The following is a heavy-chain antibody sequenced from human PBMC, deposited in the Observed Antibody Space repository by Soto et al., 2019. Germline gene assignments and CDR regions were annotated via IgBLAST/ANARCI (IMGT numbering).Heavy chain of an antibody. D-gene: IGHD6-19*01. V-gene: IGHV1-18*04. CDR3: ARRLNVQWLPTVPSHAFDI. CDR1: GYTFTSYG. J-gene: IGHJ3*02. CDR2: ISAYNGNT. Sequence: ASVKVSCKASGYTFTSYGISWVRQAPGQGLEWMGWISAYNGNTNYAQKLQGRVTMTTDTSTSTAYMELRSLRSDDTAVYYCARRLNVQWLPTVPSHAFDIWGQGTMVTVSS.